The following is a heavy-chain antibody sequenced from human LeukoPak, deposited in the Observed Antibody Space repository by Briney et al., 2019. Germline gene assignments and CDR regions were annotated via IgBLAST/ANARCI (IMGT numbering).Heavy chain of an antibody. V-gene: IGHV3-7*05. CDR2: IKQDGSEK. Sequence: GGSLRLSCAGSGFTFSSYGLSWVRQAPGKGLEWVANIKQDGSEKYYVDSVKGRFTISRDNAKNSLYLQMNSLRAEDTAVYYCARDQRYCSSSNCPWKLFYHCGHGDLFTVSS. CDR1: GFTFSSYG. J-gene: IGHJ4*03. CDR3: ARDQRYCSSSNCPWKLFYH. D-gene: IGHD2-2*01.